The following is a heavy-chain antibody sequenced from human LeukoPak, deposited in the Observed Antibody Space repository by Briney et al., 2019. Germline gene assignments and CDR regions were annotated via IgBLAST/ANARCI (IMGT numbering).Heavy chain of an antibody. J-gene: IGHJ4*02. CDR1: AGSTSRLS. CDR3: ARGDNYQSTLFDY. D-gene: IGHD5-24*01. CDR2: TYRSART. Sequence: SETLSLTSPVAAGSTSRLSSNCNRQPPGNLLEWMENTYRSARTNSSPSRKNRVTISADTSKNQCSLKLRSVTAADTAVYYCARGDNYQSTLFDYWGEGTLVTVSS. V-gene: IGHV4-59*11.